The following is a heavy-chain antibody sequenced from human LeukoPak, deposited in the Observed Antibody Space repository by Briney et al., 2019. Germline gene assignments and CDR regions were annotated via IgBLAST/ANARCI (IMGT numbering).Heavy chain of an antibody. D-gene: IGHD6-19*01. CDR3: ARCGSGGYYFDY. CDR1: GFTFSDYY. V-gene: IGHV3-11*06. J-gene: IGHJ4*02. CDR2: ISSSSSYT. Sequence: GGSLRLSCAASGFTFSDYYMSWIRQAPGKGLEWVSYISSSSSYTNYADSVKGRFTISRDNAKNSLYLQMNSLRAEDTAVYYCARCGSGGYYFDYWGQGTLVTVSS.